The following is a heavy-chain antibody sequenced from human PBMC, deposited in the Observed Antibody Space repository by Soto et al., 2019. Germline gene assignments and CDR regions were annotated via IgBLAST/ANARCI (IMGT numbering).Heavy chain of an antibody. Sequence: EVQLLESGGGLVQPGGSLRLSCAASGFTFSSYAMNWVRQAPGKELEWVSAISDNGGSTYYADSVKGRFTVSRDRSKNTVYLQMNGLRAEDTAVYYCAKGEAAAGSGGYFDSCGQGTLVTVSS. V-gene: IGHV3-23*01. CDR2: ISDNGGST. D-gene: IGHD6-13*01. CDR3: AKGEAAAGSGGYFDS. J-gene: IGHJ4*02. CDR1: GFTFSSYA.